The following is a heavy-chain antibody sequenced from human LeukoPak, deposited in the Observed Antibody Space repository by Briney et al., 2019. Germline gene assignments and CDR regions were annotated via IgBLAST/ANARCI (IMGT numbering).Heavy chain of an antibody. CDR2: ISYDGSNT. D-gene: IGHD3-10*01. CDR3: GKVGITMGRGVPYYYGMDG. J-gene: IGHJ6*04. V-gene: IGHV3-30*18. CDR1: GFTFSSYG. Sequence: GGSLRLSCAASGFTFSSYGMHWVRQAPGKGLEWVAAISYDGSNTYYADSVKGRFTISRDNSKNTLYLQMNSLRAEDRGVYYCGKVGITMGRGVPYYYGMDGWGKARTVT.